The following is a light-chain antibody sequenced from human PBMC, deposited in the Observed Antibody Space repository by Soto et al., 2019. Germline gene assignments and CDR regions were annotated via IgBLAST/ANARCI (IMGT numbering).Light chain of an antibody. V-gene: IGKV3-15*01. CDR1: RPVRSN. CDR2: GSS. J-gene: IGKJ2*03. CDR3: QQYNDWLYS. Sequence: EIVMTQSPANMSVSPGERVAVSCRASRPVRSNLAWYQQKPGQPPRLLIYGSSTRATGIPARFSGSGSGTEFTLTVTSLQSVDTAVYYCQQYNDWLYSFGQGTKVDIK.